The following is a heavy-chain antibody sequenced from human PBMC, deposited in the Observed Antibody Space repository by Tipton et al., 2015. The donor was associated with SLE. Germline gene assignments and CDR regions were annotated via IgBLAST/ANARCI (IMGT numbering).Heavy chain of an antibody. CDR2: IYHRGST. Sequence: TLSLTCTVSGYFISGGYFWGWIRQPPGKGLEWIGSIYHRGSTYYNPSLTRRVTIAIDTSKNQFSLRLTSVTAADTAVYYCASYSYESSGYTHFDYWGQGTLVTVSS. CDR1: GYFISGGYF. V-gene: IGHV4-38-2*02. J-gene: IGHJ4*02. D-gene: IGHD3-16*02. CDR3: ASYSYESSGYTHFDY.